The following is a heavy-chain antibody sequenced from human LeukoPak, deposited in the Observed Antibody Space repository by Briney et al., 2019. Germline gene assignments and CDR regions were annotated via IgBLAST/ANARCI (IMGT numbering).Heavy chain of an antibody. V-gene: IGHV1-18*01. Sequence: GASVKVSCKASGYTFTSYGMSWVRQAPGQGLEWMGWISAYNGNTNYAQKLQGRVTMTTDTSTSTAYMELRSLRSDDTAVYYCAAATVVVPAAELRVWGQGTMVTVSS. D-gene: IGHD2-2*01. J-gene: IGHJ3*01. CDR3: AAATVVVPAAELRV. CDR2: ISAYNGNT. CDR1: GYTFTSYG.